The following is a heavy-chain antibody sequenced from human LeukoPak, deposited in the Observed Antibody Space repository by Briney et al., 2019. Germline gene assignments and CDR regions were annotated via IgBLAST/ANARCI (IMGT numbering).Heavy chain of an antibody. Sequence: PGGSLRLSCAASGFTFGTYTINWVRQAPGKGLEWVSCISSSGGYTYYADSLKGRFTISRDNAKNSVYLQMNSLRAEDTAVYYCAKGSASGSLPITTLDYWGQGTLVTVSS. J-gene: IGHJ4*02. V-gene: IGHV3-21*04. D-gene: IGHD3-22*01. CDR3: AKGSASGSLPITTLDY. CDR1: GFTFGTYT. CDR2: ISSSGGYT.